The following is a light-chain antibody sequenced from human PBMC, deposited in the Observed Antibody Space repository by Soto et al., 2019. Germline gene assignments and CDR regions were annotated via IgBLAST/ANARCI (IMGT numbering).Light chain of an antibody. Sequence: DIQMTQSPSPPFASGRDRGVVTCRASQSITTWLAWYQQKPGKAPKLLIYDASSLESGVPSRFSGSGSGTEFTLTISSLQPDDFATYYCQQYNSYFTFGGGTKVDIK. CDR3: QQYNSYFT. CDR2: DAS. J-gene: IGKJ4*01. V-gene: IGKV1-5*01. CDR1: QSITTW.